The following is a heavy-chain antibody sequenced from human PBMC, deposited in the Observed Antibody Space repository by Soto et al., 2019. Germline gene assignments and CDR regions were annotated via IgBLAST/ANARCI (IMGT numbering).Heavy chain of an antibody. CDR3: ARVMGSGTVGVFDY. CDR1: GFSLSSSGVG. CDR2: IYWDNYK. D-gene: IGHD6-13*01. V-gene: IGHV2-5*02. J-gene: IGHJ4*02. Sequence: QITLKESGPTLVKPTQTLTLTCTFSGFSLSSSGVGVGWIRQPQGKALEWLALIYWDNYKQYSPSLKNRFTITKDTSKNQVVLTMTKMEPVDTGTYYCARVMGSGTVGVFDYWGQGTLVTVSS.